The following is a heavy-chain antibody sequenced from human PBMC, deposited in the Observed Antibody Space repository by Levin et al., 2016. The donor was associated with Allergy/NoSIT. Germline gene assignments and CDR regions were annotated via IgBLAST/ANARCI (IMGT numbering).Heavy chain of an antibody. D-gene: IGHD5-24*01. CDR3: AREGRDGYNLDY. Sequence: VRQAPGKGLEWVSSISSSSSYIYYADSMKGRFTISRDNAKNSLYLQMNSLGAEDTAVYYCAREGRDGYNLDYWGQGTLVTVS. J-gene: IGHJ4*02. V-gene: IGHV3-21*01. CDR2: ISSSSSYI.